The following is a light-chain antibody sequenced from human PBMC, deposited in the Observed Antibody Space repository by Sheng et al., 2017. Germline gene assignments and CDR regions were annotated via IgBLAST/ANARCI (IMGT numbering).Light chain of an antibody. CDR2: AAS. CDR3: QQSYRTSRT. V-gene: IGKV1-39*01. CDR1: QSISSY. J-gene: IGKJ1*01. Sequence: DIQMTQSPSSLSASVGDRVTITCRASQSISSYLNWYQQKPGKAPKLLIYAASSLQSGVPSRFSGSGSGTDFTLTISSLQPEDFATYYCQQSYRTSRTFGQGTKVE.